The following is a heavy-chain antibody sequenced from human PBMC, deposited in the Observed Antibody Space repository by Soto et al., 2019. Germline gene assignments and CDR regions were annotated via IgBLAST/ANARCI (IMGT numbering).Heavy chain of an antibody. CDR1: GGSISSYY. Sequence: WETLSLTCTVSGGSISSYYWTWIRQPPGKGLEWIGYIYYSGSTNYNPSLKSRVTISLDTSRSQFSLKVTSVTAADTAVYYCARTGSNYYYYGIDVWGQGTTVTVSS. V-gene: IGHV4-59*01. CDR3: ARTGSNYYYYGIDV. J-gene: IGHJ6*02. CDR2: IYYSGST. D-gene: IGHD1-1*01.